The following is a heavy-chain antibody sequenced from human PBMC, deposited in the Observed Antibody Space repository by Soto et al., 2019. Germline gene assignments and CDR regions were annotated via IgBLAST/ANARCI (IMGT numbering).Heavy chain of an antibody. V-gene: IGHV3-30-3*01. D-gene: IGHD3-22*01. J-gene: IGHJ4*02. Sequence: GGSLRLSCAASGFTFSSYAMHWVRQAPGKGLEWVAVISYDGSNKYYADSVKGRFTISRDNSKNTLYLQMNSLRAEDTAVYYCARGAGMYDSSGYCDYWGQGTLVTVYS. CDR3: ARGAGMYDSSGYCDY. CDR1: GFTFSSYA. CDR2: ISYDGSNK.